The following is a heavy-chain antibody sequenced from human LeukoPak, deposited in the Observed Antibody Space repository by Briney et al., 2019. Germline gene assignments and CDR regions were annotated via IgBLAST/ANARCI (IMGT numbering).Heavy chain of an antibody. Sequence: SETLSLTCTVSGGSISSGSYYWSWIRQPAGKGLEWIGRIYTSGGTNYNPSLKSRVTMSVDTSKNQFSLKLSSVTAADTAVYYCARVGYCSHGSCLRLDWYFDLWGRGTLVTVSS. D-gene: IGHD2-15*01. CDR2: IYTSGGT. CDR3: ARVGYCSHGSCLRLDWYFDL. V-gene: IGHV4-61*02. CDR1: GGSISSGSYY. J-gene: IGHJ2*01.